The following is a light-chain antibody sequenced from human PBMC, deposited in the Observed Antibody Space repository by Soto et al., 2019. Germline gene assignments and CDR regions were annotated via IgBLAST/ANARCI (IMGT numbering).Light chain of an antibody. Sequence: IVLTQSPGTLSLSTGERATLACRARQRVHNTYLSWYQQKPGQAPRLLIYGAPGRATGIPNRVSGSESETDFPLTISRLEPEDFAVYFCKPYGSPLTFGPGTTADIK. CDR3: KPYGSPLT. CDR1: QRVHNTY. V-gene: IGKV3-20*01. J-gene: IGKJ3*01. CDR2: GAP.